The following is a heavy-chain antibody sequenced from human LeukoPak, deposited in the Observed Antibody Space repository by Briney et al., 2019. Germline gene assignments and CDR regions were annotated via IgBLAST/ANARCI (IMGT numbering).Heavy chain of an antibody. CDR1: GFTFSSYS. J-gene: IGHJ4*02. V-gene: IGHV3-21*04. D-gene: IGHD3-22*01. Sequence: GGSLRLSCAASGFTFSSYSMNWVRQAPGKGLEWVSSISSSSSYIYYADSVKGRFTISRDNAKNTLYLQMNSLRAEDTAVYYCAHSGEYYDSSGYFDYWGQGTLVTVSS. CDR3: AHSGEYYDSSGYFDY. CDR2: ISSSSSYI.